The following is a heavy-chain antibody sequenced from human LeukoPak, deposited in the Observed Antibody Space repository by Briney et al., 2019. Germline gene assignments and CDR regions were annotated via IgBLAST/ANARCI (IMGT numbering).Heavy chain of an antibody. Sequence: PGGSLRLSCAASGFTFSSYSMNWVRQAPGKGLEWVSSITSSCSYIYYADSVKGRFTISRDNAENSLYLQMNSLRAEDTAVYYCASFGEHYDILTGYYYYYYMDVWGKGTTVTVSS. CDR3: ASFGEHYDILTGYYYYYYMDV. CDR2: ITSSCSYI. J-gene: IGHJ6*03. D-gene: IGHD3-9*01. CDR1: GFTFSSYS. V-gene: IGHV3-21*01.